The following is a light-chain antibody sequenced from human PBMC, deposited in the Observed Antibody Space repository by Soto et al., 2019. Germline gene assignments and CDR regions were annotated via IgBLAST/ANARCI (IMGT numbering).Light chain of an antibody. CDR1: QSVSSHY. CDR2: GAS. J-gene: IGKJ2*01. CDR3: QQYGSSPPYT. V-gene: IGKV3-20*01. Sequence: EIVLTQSPGTLSLSRGERATLACRASQSVSSHYLAWYQQKPGQAPRLLMYGASSRATGIPDRFSGSGSGTDFTLTISRLEPEDFAVYYCQQYGSSPPYTFGQGTKLEIK.